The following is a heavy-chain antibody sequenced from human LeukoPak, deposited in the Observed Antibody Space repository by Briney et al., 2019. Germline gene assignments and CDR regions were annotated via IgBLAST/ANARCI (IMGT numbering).Heavy chain of an antibody. CDR2: LYTAGST. Sequence: GGSLRLSCAASGFTVTNNYMSWVRQAPGKGLESVSILYTAGSTYYADSVKARFTISRDNSKNTVHLQMNSLRVEDTAVYYCARSKTAPGDAFDIWGQGTMVTVSS. J-gene: IGHJ3*02. CDR1: GFTVTNNY. V-gene: IGHV3-66*01. CDR3: ARSKTAPGDAFDI.